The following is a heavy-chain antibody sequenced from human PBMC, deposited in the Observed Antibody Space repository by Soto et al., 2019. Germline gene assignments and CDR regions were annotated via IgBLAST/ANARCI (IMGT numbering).Heavy chain of an antibody. CDR3: GAGQYFCDD. CDR2: ISYDGSNK. D-gene: IGHD6-19*01. V-gene: IGHV3-30*03. CDR1: GFSFSSYG. J-gene: IGHJ4*02. Sequence: QVQLVESGGGVVQPGRSLRLSCAASGFSFSSYGMQWVRQAPGKGLEWVAVISYDGSNKYYADSVKDRFTISRDNSKKPLYLQMNSLRADDTAVYSCGAGQYFCDDCGQGNLVTVSS.